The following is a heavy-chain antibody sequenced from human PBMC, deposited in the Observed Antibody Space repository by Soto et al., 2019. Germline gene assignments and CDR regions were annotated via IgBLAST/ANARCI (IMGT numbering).Heavy chain of an antibody. CDR3: AKRNLVVRPPFDY. CDR2: ISGSGGGI. J-gene: IGHJ4*02. CDR1: GFTFSSYA. V-gene: IGHV3-23*01. Sequence: EVQLLESGGGLVQPRGSLRLSCAASGFTFSSYAMSWVRQAPGKGLEWVSTISGSGGGIYYADSVKGRFTISRDNSKNTLDLQMNSLRAEDTAVYYCAKRNLVVRPPFDYWGQGTLVTVSS. D-gene: IGHD2-15*01.